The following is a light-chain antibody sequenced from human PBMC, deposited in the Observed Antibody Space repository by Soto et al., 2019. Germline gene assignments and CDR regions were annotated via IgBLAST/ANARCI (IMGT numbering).Light chain of an antibody. J-gene: IGKJ2*01. CDR2: DVS. Sequence: DIQMTQSPSTLSASVGDRVTITCRASQSISSLLAWYQQKRGKAPNLLIYDVSNLESGVPSRFSGSGSGTEFTLTISRLQTDDFATYYCQEYTSFWYTFGQGTRLELK. V-gene: IGKV1-5*01. CDR1: QSISSL. CDR3: QEYTSFWYT.